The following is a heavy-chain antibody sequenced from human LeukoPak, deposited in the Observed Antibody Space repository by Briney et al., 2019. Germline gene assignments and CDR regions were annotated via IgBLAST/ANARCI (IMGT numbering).Heavy chain of an antibody. CDR3: ARVLNRHYYDSSGSAFDI. J-gene: IGHJ3*02. CDR1: GGSISSYY. V-gene: IGHV4-59*01. Sequence: KPSETLSLTCTVSGGSISSYYWSWIRQPPGKGLEWIGYIYYSGSTNYNPSLKSRVTISVDTSKNQFSLKLSSVTAADTAVYYCARVLNRHYYDSSGSAFDIWGQGTMVTVSS. D-gene: IGHD3-22*01. CDR2: IYYSGST.